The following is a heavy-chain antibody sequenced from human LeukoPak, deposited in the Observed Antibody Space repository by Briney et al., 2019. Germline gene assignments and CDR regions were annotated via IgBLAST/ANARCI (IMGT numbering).Heavy chain of an antibody. J-gene: IGHJ4*02. CDR3: ARGPSVVGATFFDY. V-gene: IGHV3-20*03. CDR1: GFTFDDYG. D-gene: IGHD1-26*01. Sequence: GGSLRLSYAASGFTFDDYGMSWVRQAPGKGLEWVSGINWNGGSTGYADSVKGRFTISRDNAKNSLYLQMNSLRAEDTALYYCARGPSVVGATFFDYWGQGTLVTVSS. CDR2: INWNGGST.